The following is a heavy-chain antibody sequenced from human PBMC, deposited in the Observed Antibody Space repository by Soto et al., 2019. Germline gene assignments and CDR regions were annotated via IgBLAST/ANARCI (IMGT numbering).Heavy chain of an antibody. CDR1: GYTFTGYY. CDR3: ARALVGATWPDFDY. D-gene: IGHD1-26*01. J-gene: IGHJ4*02. Sequence: ASVKVSCKASGYTFTGYYMHWVRQAPGQGLEWMGWINPNSGGTNYAQKFQGRVTMTRDTSISTAYMELSRPRSDDTAVYYCARALVGATWPDFDYWGQGTLVTVSS. CDR2: INPNSGGT. V-gene: IGHV1-2*02.